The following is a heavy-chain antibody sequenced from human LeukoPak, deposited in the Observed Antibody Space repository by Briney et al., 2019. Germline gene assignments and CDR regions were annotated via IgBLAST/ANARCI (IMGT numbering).Heavy chain of an antibody. Sequence: GASVKVSCKASVYTFTSYGISWVGQARGQGLEWMGWISAYNGNTNYAQKLQDRVTMTTDTSTSTAYMELRSLRSDDTAVYYCARGLIRFGGVIVIDTFDYWGQGTLVTVSS. CDR1: VYTFTSYG. D-gene: IGHD3-16*02. V-gene: IGHV1-18*01. J-gene: IGHJ4*02. CDR3: ARGLIRFGGVIVIDTFDY. CDR2: ISAYNGNT.